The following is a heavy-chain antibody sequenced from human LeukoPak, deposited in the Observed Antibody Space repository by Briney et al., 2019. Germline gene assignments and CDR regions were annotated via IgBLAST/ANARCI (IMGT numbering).Heavy chain of an antibody. Sequence: GGSLRLSCAASGFTVSDNYMNWVRQAPGKGLEWVSVIFSGGSPYYADSVKGRFTISRDNSKNTLYLQMNRLRAEDTAVYYCARGHSSSSGSPDYWGQGTLVTVSS. CDR1: GFTVSDNY. J-gene: IGHJ4*02. D-gene: IGHD6-6*01. V-gene: IGHV3-53*01. CDR2: IFSGGSP. CDR3: ARGHSSSSGSPDY.